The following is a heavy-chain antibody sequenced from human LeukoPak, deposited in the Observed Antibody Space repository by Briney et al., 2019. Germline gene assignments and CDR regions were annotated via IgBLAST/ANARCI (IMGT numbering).Heavy chain of an antibody. V-gene: IGHV3-23*01. Sequence: PGASPRLSCAASGFTFSSYAMSWVRQAPGKGLEWVSAISGSGGSTYYADSVKGRFTISRDNSKNTLYLQMNSLRAEDTAVYYCAKDRRIAVAGQEIDYWGQGTLVTVSS. J-gene: IGHJ4*02. D-gene: IGHD6-19*01. CDR1: GFTFSSYA. CDR2: ISGSGGST. CDR3: AKDRRIAVAGQEIDY.